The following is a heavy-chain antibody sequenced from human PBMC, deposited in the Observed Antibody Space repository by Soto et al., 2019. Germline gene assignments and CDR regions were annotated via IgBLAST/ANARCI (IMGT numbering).Heavy chain of an antibody. CDR3: ARVDTLYAEVDH. V-gene: IGHV3-66*01. D-gene: IGHD3-16*01. CDR1: GFSVSGVY. CDR2: LYTDNTA. Sequence: EVQLVESGGDLVQPGGSLRLSCAVSGFSVSGVYMTWVRQVPGKGLEWISLLYTDNTAYYADSVKGRFTISKDSSKDTLFLQMNGLRDEDTAVYYCARVDTLYAEVDHWGQGTLVTVSS. J-gene: IGHJ4*02.